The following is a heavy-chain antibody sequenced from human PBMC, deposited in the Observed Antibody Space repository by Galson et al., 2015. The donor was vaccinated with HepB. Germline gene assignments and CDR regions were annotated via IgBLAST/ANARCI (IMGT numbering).Heavy chain of an antibody. CDR1: DFTFNHYA. CDR3: ARIPFIRTDDIRAIYYFDS. V-gene: IGHV3-23*01. CDR2: ISGSGLTT. J-gene: IGHJ4*02. Sequence: SLRLSCAASDFTFNHYAMGWVRQAPGKGLQWVSVISGSGLTTYSADSVKGRFTISRDNAKNTLFLQMNSLRAEDTAVYFCARIPFIRTDDIRAIYYFDSWGQGTLVTVSS. D-gene: IGHD2-15*01.